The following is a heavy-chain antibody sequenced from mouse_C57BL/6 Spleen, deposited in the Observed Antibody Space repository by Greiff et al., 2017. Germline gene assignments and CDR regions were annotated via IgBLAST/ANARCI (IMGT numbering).Heavy chain of an antibody. Sequence: QVQLQQPGAELVKPGASVKVSCKASGYTFTSYWMHWVKQRPGQGLEWIGNINPSNGGTNYNEKFKSKATLTVDKSSSTAYMQLSSLTSEDSAVYYCAKEGIYYGNYEDYWGQGTTLTVSS. CDR3: AKEGIYYGNYEDY. J-gene: IGHJ2*01. CDR1: GYTFTSYW. D-gene: IGHD2-1*01. CDR2: INPSNGGT. V-gene: IGHV1-53*01.